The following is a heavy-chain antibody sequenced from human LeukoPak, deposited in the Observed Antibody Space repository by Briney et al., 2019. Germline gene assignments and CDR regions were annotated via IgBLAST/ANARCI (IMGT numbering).Heavy chain of an antibody. CDR1: GFTFSSYA. J-gene: IGHJ4*02. V-gene: IGHV3-23*01. Sequence: GGSLRLSCAASGFTFSSYAMSWVRQAPGKGLEWVSAISGSGGSTYYADSVKGRFTISRDNPKNTLYLQMNSLRAEDSAVYYCAKVPYCSTTSCYREPLDYWGQGTLVTVSS. D-gene: IGHD2-2*02. CDR3: AKVPYCSTTSCYREPLDY. CDR2: ISGSGGST.